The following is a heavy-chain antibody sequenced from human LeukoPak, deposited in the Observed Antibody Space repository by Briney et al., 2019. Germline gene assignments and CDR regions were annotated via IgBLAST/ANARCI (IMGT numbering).Heavy chain of an antibody. D-gene: IGHD5-12*01. V-gene: IGHV3-23*01. Sequence: PGGSLRLSCAASGFTFSSYAMSWVRQAPGKGLEWVSAISGSGGSTYYADSVEGRFTISRDNSKNTLYLQMNSLRAEDTAVYYCAKDGYSGYDERVAPIYYGMDVWGQGTTVTVSS. CDR2: ISGSGGST. J-gene: IGHJ6*02. CDR3: AKDGYSGYDERVAPIYYGMDV. CDR1: GFTFSSYA.